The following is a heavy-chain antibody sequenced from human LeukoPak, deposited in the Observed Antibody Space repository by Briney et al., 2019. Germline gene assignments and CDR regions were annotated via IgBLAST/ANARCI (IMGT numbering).Heavy chain of an antibody. CDR1: GFTSSSYG. D-gene: IGHD6-19*01. V-gene: IGHV3-21*01. CDR3: ARDGSSGPYYFDY. J-gene: IGHJ4*02. Sequence: GGSLRLSCAASGFTSSSYGMNWVRQAPGKGLEWVSSISSSSSYIYYADSVKGRFTISRDNAKNSLYLQMNSLRAEDTAVYYCARDGSSGPYYFDYWGQGTLVTVSS. CDR2: ISSSSSYI.